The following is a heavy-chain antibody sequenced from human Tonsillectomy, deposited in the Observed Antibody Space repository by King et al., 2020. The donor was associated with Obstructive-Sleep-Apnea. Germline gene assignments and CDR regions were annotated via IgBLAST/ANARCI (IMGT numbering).Heavy chain of an antibody. J-gene: IGHJ4*02. CDR3: ARNDMITFGGPMIDY. CDR1: GFTFSSYD. Sequence: VQLVESGGGVVQPGGSLKLSCAASGFTFSSYDIHWVRQTPGKGLEWVAFIRYDGSDKYYADSVQGRFTISRDNSKNTLYLQLNSLRAEDTAVYYCARNDMITFGGPMIDYWGQGTLVTVSS. D-gene: IGHD3-16*01. V-gene: IGHV3-30*02. CDR2: IRYDGSDK.